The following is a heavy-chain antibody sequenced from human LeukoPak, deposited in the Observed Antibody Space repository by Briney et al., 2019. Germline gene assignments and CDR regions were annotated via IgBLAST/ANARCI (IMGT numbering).Heavy chain of an antibody. J-gene: IGHJ6*02. D-gene: IGHD6-13*01. CDR3: AKDSRYSSSWATSWSTIYYYGMDV. Sequence: GGSLRLSCAASGFTFSSYNMNWVRQPPGKGLEWVSYISSSPTTTYYADSVKGRFTISRDNAKNSLYLQMNSLRAEDTAVYYCAKDSRYSSSWATSWSTIYYYGMDVWGQGTTVTVSS. CDR1: GFTFSSYN. V-gene: IGHV3-48*01. CDR2: ISSSPTTT.